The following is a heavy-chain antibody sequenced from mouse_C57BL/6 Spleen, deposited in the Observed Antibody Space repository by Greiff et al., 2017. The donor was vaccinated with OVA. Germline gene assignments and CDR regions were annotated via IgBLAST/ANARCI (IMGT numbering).Heavy chain of an antibody. D-gene: IGHD1-1*01. Sequence: QQPGAELVKPGASVKMSCKASGYTFTSYWITWVKQRPGQGLEWIGDIYPGSGSTNYNEKFKSKATLTVDTSSSTAYMQLSSLTSEDSAVYYCARHSYGSSYYYFDYWGQGTTLTVSS. V-gene: IGHV1-55*01. CDR2: IYPGSGST. CDR1: GYTFTSYW. CDR3: ARHSYGSSYYYFDY. J-gene: IGHJ2*01.